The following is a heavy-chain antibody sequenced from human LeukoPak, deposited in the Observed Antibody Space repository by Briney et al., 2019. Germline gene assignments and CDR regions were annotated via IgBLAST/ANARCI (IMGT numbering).Heavy chain of an antibody. D-gene: IGHD6-13*01. J-gene: IGHJ4*02. V-gene: IGHV3-21*01. CDR1: GFTFSSYS. CDR3: ARGGIAAAGKGYY. Sequence: GGSLRLSCAASGFTFSSYSMNWVRQAPGKGLEWFSSISSSSSYIYYADSVKGRFTISRDNAKNSLYLQMNSLRAEDTAVYYCARGGIAAAGKGYYWGQGTLVTVSS. CDR2: ISSSSSYI.